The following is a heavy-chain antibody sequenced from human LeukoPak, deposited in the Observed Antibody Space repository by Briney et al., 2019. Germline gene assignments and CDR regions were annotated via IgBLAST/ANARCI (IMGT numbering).Heavy chain of an antibody. Sequence: SETLSLTCTVSGGSISSSSYYWGWIRQPPGKGPEWIGNINYSGSTYHNPSLKSRVTISVDTSKNQFSLKLSSVTAADTAVYYCARGMASGLGDWGQGTLVTVSS. J-gene: IGHJ4*02. V-gene: IGHV4-39*07. CDR1: GGSISSSSYY. D-gene: IGHD3-16*01. CDR2: INYSGST. CDR3: ARGMASGLGD.